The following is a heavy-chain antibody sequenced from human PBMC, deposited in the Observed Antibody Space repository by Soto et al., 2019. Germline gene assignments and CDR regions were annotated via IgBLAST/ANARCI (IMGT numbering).Heavy chain of an antibody. J-gene: IGHJ4*02. CDR2: IIPILGIA. CDR1: GGTFSSYT. CDR3: AREGGEDYVWGSYRYPFDY. D-gene: IGHD3-16*02. Sequence: QVQLVQSGAEVKKPGSSVKVSCKASGGTFSSYTISWVRQAPGQGLEWMGRIIPILGIANYAQKFKGRVTITADKSTSTAYMELSSLRSEDTAVYYCAREGGEDYVWGSYRYPFDYWGQGTLVTVSS. V-gene: IGHV1-69*08.